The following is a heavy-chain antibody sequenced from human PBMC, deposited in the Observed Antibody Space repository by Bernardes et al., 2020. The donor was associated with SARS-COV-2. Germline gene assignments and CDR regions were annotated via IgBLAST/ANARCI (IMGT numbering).Heavy chain of an antibody. D-gene: IGHD1-26*01. Sequence: GSLLLPCSASVFTFTNYYIHWLRQVPDKGLVWVSRISEDGGSTHYADSVKGRFAISRDNARNTVYLQMNSLRAEDAAVYYCARGSGNYYFDYWGQGTLLTVSS. J-gene: IGHJ4*02. CDR2: ISEDGGST. V-gene: IGHV3-74*01. CDR1: VFTFTNYY. CDR3: ARGSGNYYFDY.